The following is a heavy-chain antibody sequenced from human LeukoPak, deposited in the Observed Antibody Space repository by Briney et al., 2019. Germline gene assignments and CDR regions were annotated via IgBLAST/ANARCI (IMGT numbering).Heavy chain of an antibody. D-gene: IGHD3-10*01. CDR2: ISGSSIYK. V-gene: IGHV3-21*04. CDR1: GFTFSRYS. Sequence: GGSLRLSCAASGFTFSRYSMNWVRQAPGKGLEWVSSISGSSIYKYYADSVKGRFTISRDDSKNTAYLQMDSLKTEDTAVYYCTGNYYGSGSYADFDYWGQGTLVTVSS. CDR3: TGNYYGSGSYADFDY. J-gene: IGHJ4*02.